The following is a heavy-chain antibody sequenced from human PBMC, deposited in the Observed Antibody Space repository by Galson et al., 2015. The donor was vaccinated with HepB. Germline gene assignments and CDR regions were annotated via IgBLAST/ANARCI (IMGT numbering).Heavy chain of an antibody. D-gene: IGHD3-22*01. Sequence: QSGAAVKKPGESLRLPCKASGYSFTTFWVNWVRQMPGKGPEWVGRIGPNDSYTTYSPPFQGQITISADESLTTAFLEWRTLKAADTAIYYCARGARTFSSGGLAYWGQGTLVTVSS. V-gene: IGHV5-10-1*01. CDR2: IGPNDSYT. CDR1: GYSFTTFW. CDR3: ARGARTFSSGGLAY. J-gene: IGHJ4*02.